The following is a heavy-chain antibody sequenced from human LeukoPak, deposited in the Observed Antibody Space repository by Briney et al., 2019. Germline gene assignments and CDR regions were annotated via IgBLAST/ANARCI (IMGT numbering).Heavy chain of an antibody. D-gene: IGHD3-22*01. CDR3: AKGRGYYDSSGYSH. Sequence: PGRSLRLSCAASGFTFSSYGMHWVRQGPGKGLEWVSSISGSGGSTFYADSVKGRFTISRDNSKNTLYLQMNSLRAEDTAVYYCAKGRGYYDSSGYSHWGQGTLVTVSS. V-gene: IGHV3-23*01. CDR2: ISGSGGST. CDR1: GFTFSSYG. J-gene: IGHJ1*01.